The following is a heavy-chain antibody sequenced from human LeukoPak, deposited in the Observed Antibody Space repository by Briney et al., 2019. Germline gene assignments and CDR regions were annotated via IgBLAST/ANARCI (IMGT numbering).Heavy chain of an antibody. J-gene: IGHJ6*03. CDR1: GFTHSNYW. D-gene: IGHD6-6*01. CDR2: INEDGSGK. V-gene: IGHV3-7*01. Sequence: PGGSLRLSCAASGFTHSNYWMTWVRQAPGKGLEWVANINEDGSGKYFVDSVKGRFTISRDNAKNSLYLQMNSLRAEDTAVYYCARNPGIAARRGNYYCMDSWGKGTTVTVSS. CDR3: ARNPGIAARRGNYYCMDS.